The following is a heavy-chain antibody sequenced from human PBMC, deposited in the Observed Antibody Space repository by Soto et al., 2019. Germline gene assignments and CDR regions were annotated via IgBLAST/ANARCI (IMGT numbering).Heavy chain of an antibody. CDR2: INPNSGGT. Sequence: QVQLVQSGAEVKKPGASVKVSCKASGYTFTGYYMHWVRQAPGQGLEWMGWINPNSGGTNYAQKFQGRVTMTRDTSISTAYMELSRLRSDDTAVYYCARESSYYDSSGYSALLDYWGQGTLVTVSS. CDR3: ARESSYYDSSGYSALLDY. V-gene: IGHV1-2*02. J-gene: IGHJ4*02. CDR1: GYTFTGYY. D-gene: IGHD3-22*01.